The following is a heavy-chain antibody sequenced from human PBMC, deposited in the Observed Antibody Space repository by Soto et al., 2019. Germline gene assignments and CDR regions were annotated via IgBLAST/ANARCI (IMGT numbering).Heavy chain of an antibody. CDR3: ARTSGDSSSWFGY. CDR2: LYPGDYDT. Sequence: AESMKISCKGSGSIFTSYWIVWVSQMPGKGLEWMGLLYPGDYDTRYSPSFQGQVTISADKSISTAYLQWSSLKASDTAMYYCARTSGDSSSWFGYWGQGTLVTVSS. V-gene: IGHV5-51*01. J-gene: IGHJ4*02. D-gene: IGHD6-13*01. CDR1: GSIFTSYW.